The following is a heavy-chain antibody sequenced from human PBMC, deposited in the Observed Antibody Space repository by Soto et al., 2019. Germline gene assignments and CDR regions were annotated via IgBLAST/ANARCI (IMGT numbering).Heavy chain of an antibody. J-gene: IGHJ4*02. CDR3: TSGSFLDY. Sequence: QPGGSLRLSCAASGFTFSSYGMHWVRQAPGKGLEWVAVIWNDGSNKYYADSVKGRFTISRDNSKNTLYLQMNSLRAEDTAVYYCTSGSFLDYWGQGTLVTVSS. CDR2: IWNDGSNK. CDR1: GFTFSSYG. D-gene: IGHD1-26*01. V-gene: IGHV3-33*01.